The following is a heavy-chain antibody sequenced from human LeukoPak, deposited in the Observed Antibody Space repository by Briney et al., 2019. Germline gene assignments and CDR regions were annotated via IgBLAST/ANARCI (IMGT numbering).Heavy chain of an antibody. Sequence: PSETLSLTCTVSGGSISSSSYYWGWIRQPPGKGLEWIGSIYYSGSTYYNPSLKSRVTISVDTSKNQFSLKLSSVTAADTAVYYCARDQPWTNGFDIWGQGTMVTVSS. V-gene: IGHV4-39*07. CDR2: IYYSGST. CDR1: GGSISSSSYY. D-gene: IGHD3/OR15-3a*01. J-gene: IGHJ3*02. CDR3: ARDQPWTNGFDI.